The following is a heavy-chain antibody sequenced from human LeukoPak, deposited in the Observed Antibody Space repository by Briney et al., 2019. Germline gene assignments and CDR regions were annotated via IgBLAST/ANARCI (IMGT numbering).Heavy chain of an antibody. D-gene: IGHD2/OR15-2a*01. CDR2: ISSRSSYM. CDR1: GFNFGVYN. V-gene: IGHV3-21*01. CDR3: ARESNFADSFDI. Sequence: TGGSLRLSCAATGFNFGVYNMNWVRQAPGKGLEWVSSISSRSSYMDYTDSVRGRFTVSRDSAQDTLYLQMTGLRVEDTAVYYCARESNFADSFDIWGQGTMVTVSS. J-gene: IGHJ3*02.